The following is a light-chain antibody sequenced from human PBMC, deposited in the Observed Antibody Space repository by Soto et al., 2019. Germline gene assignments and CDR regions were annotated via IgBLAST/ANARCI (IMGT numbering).Light chain of an antibody. CDR1: QSVSSSY. CDR2: GAS. Sequence: EIVLTQSPGTLSLSPGERATLSCRASQSVSSSYLAWYQQKPGQAPRLLIYGASSRATGIPDRFSGSGSGTDFTLTISRLEPEDFAVHYCQQYGSSPGTFGPGTKVDIK. V-gene: IGKV3-20*01. J-gene: IGKJ3*01. CDR3: QQYGSSPGT.